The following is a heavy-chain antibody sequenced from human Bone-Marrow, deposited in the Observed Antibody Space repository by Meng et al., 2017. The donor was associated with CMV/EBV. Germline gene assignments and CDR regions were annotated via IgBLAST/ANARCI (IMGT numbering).Heavy chain of an antibody. D-gene: IGHD6-6*01. J-gene: IGHJ6*02. CDR1: GFTLSYYS. CDR2: ISGGSTYI. Sequence: GESLKISCAASGFTLSYYSMNWIRQAPGKGLEWVSSISGGSTYIYYVDSVKGRFTISRDNAKNSLYLQMNSLRAEDTAVYYCVSEQLDYYYGMDVWGQGTTVTVSS. CDR3: VSEQLDYYYGMDV. V-gene: IGHV3-21*01.